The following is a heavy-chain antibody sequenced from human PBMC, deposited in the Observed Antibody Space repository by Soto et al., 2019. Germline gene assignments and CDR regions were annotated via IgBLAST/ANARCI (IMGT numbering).Heavy chain of an antibody. CDR3: ARVGGTMVRGDIYYYYGMDV. CDR1: GYTFTGYY. V-gene: IGHV1-2*02. Sequence: QVQLVQSGAEVKKPGASVKVSCKASGYTFTGYYMHWVRQAPGQGLEWMGWINPNSGGTNYAQKFQGRVTMTRDTSISTVYMELSRLRSDDTAVYYCARVGGTMVRGDIYYYYGMDVWGQGTTVTVSS. D-gene: IGHD3-10*01. CDR2: INPNSGGT. J-gene: IGHJ6*02.